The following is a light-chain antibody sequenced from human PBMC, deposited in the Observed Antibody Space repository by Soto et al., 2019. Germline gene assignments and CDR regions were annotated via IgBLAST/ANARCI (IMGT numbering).Light chain of an antibody. Sequence: DIQMTQSPSSLSASVGDRVTITGRASEDISNYLAWYQQKPGKVPKLLIYGASTWQSGVPSRFSGSGSGTDFTLTISSLQTEDVATYYGQNYNRAPWTFGQGTKVESK. V-gene: IGKV1-27*01. CDR2: GAS. CDR3: QNYNRAPWT. J-gene: IGKJ1*01. CDR1: EDISNY.